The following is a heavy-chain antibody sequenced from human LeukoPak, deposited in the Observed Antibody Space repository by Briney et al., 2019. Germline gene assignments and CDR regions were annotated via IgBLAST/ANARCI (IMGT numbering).Heavy chain of an antibody. D-gene: IGHD2-15*01. Sequence: GRSLRLSCAASGFTFSSYGMHWVRQAPGKGLEWVAVISYDGSNRYYADSVKGRFTISRDNSKNTLYLQMNSLRAEDTAVYYCAKDYCSGGSCHLDYGGQGTRVTVSS. CDR3: AKDYCSGGSCHLDY. J-gene: IGHJ4*02. CDR2: ISYDGSNR. CDR1: GFTFSSYG. V-gene: IGHV3-30*18.